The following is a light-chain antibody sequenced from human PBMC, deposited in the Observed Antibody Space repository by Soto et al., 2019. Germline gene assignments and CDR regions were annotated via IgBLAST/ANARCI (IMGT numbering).Light chain of an antibody. CDR1: QSVSSY. V-gene: IGKV3-11*01. CDR3: QQRSNLLT. CDR2: HAS. Sequence: EIVLTQSPSTLSLSPGERSTLSCRASQSVSSYLAWYQQKPGQAPRLLIYHASNRATGIPARFSGSGSGTDFTLTINSLEPEDFAVYYCQQRSNLLTFGGGTRLENK. J-gene: IGKJ5*01.